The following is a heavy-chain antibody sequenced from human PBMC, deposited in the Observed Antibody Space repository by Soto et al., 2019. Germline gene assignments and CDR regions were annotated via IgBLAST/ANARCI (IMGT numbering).Heavy chain of an antibody. D-gene: IGHD1-26*01. CDR2: IHHSGST. CDR1: GGSISSGENF. CDR3: ARDTGTYPYYFDS. J-gene: IGHJ4*02. Sequence: SETLSLTCTVSGGSISSGENFWNWIRQSPGKGLEWIGYIHHSGSTYYNPPLKSRLTISVDTSKNQISLKLNSVTAADTAVYYCARDTGTYPYYFDSWGQGTLVTVSS. V-gene: IGHV4-30-4*01.